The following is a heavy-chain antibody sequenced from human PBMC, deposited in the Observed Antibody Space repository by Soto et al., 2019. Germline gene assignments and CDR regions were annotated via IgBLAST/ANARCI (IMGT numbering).Heavy chain of an antibody. Sequence: EVQLVESGGGLVKPGGSLRLSCAASGFTFSNAWMSWVRQAPGKGLEWVGRIKSKTDGGTTDYAAPVKGRFTIPRDDSKNTLYLQMNSLKTEDTAVYYCTTGYLWSLTLDAFDIWGQGTMVTVSS. CDR1: GFTFSNAW. CDR2: IKSKTDGGTT. V-gene: IGHV3-15*01. D-gene: IGHD3-10*01. CDR3: TTGYLWSLTLDAFDI. J-gene: IGHJ3*02.